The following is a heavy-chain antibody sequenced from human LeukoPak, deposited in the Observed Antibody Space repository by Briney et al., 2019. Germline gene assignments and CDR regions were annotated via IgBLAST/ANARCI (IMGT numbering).Heavy chain of an antibody. J-gene: IGHJ4*02. V-gene: IGHV4-59*12. Sequence: SETLSLTCTVSGGSISSYYWSWIRQPPGEGLEWIGYIYYSGSTNYNPSLKSRVTISADTSKNQFSLKLSSVTAADTAVYYCARDVVVPATKIYYFDYWGQGTLVTVSS. CDR3: ARDVVVPATKIYYFDY. CDR2: IYYSGST. D-gene: IGHD2-2*01. CDR1: GGSISSYY.